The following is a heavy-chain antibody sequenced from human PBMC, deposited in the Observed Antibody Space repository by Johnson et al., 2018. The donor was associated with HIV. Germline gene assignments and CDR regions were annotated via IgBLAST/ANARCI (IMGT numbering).Heavy chain of an antibody. D-gene: IGHD6-6*01. CDR2: ISYDASNK. CDR1: GFTFSSYA. Sequence: QEQLVESGGGVVQPGRSLRLSCAASGFTFSSYAMHWVRQAPGKGLEWVAVISYDASNKYYADSVKGRFTISGDNSKNTLYLQMNSLRAEDTAVYYCAKDRGAARAFDAFDIWGQGTMVTVSS. J-gene: IGHJ3*02. V-gene: IGHV3-30*04. CDR3: AKDRGAARAFDAFDI.